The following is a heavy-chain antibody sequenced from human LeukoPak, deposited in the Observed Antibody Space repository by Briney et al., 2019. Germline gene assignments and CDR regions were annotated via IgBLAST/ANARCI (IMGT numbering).Heavy chain of an antibody. J-gene: IGHJ4*02. V-gene: IGHV4-39*07. CDR1: GGSISSSSYY. D-gene: IGHD3-22*01. CDR3: SRGVTMIVAPYYFDC. CDR2: IYYSGST. Sequence: SETLSLTCTVSGGSISSSSYYWGWIRQPPGKGLEWIGSIYYSGSTYYNPSLKSRVTISVDTSKNQFSLKLSSVSAADTAMYYCSRGVTMIVAPYYFDCWGPGTLVTVSS.